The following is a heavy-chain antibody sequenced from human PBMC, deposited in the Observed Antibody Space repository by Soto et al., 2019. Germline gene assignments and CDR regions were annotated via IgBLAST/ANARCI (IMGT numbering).Heavy chain of an antibody. CDR1: GGTFSSYA. Sequence: QVQLVQSGAEVKKPGSSVKVSCKASGGTFSSYAISWVRQAPGQGLEWMGGIIPISGTANYGQKFQGRVTITADESTSTAYMELSSLRSEDTAVYYCARSQGSSTSLEIYYYYYYGMDVWGQGPTVTVSS. CDR3: ARSQGSSTSLEIYYYYYYGMDV. J-gene: IGHJ6*02. D-gene: IGHD2-2*01. CDR2: IIPISGTA. V-gene: IGHV1-69*01.